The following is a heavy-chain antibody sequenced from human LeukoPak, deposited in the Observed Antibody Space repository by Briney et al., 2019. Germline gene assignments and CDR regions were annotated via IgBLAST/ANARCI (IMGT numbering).Heavy chain of an antibody. CDR2: IYYSGST. CDR1: GGSISSYY. D-gene: IGHD2-21*02. Sequence: SETLSLACTVSGGSISSYYWSWIRQPPGKGLEWIGYIYYSGSTNYNPSLKSRVTISVDTSKNQFSLKLSSVTAADTAVYYCARGVVVVTPQWYFDLWGRGTLVTVSS. V-gene: IGHV4-59*01. J-gene: IGHJ2*01. CDR3: ARGVVVVTPQWYFDL.